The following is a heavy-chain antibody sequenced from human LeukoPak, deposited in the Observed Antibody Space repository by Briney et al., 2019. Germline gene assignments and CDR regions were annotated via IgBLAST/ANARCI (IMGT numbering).Heavy chain of an antibody. D-gene: IGHD3-10*01. CDR1: EFTFTTYW. V-gene: IGHV3-7*01. CDR2: IKQDGSEK. J-gene: IGHJ4*02. Sequence: GGSLRLSCEASEFTFTTYWMSWVRKAPGKGLEWVANIKQDGSEKYYVDSVKGRFTISRDNAKNSVYLQMNSLRAEDTAVYYCARLSEMLRGPEVIYYFEHWGQGTLVTVSS. CDR3: ARLSEMLRGPEVIYYFEH.